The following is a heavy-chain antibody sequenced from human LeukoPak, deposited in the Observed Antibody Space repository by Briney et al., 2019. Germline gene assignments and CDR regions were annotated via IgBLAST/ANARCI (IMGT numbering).Heavy chain of an antibody. CDR3: ARDPGSGWYDY. CDR1: GFTFSSYW. D-gene: IGHD6-19*01. Sequence: GGSLRLSCAASGFTFSSYWMSWVRQAPGKGLEWVANIKQDGSEKYYVDSVKGRFTISRDNAKNSLYLQMSSLRAEDTAVYYCARDPGSGWYDYWGQGTLVTVSS. V-gene: IGHV3-7*01. J-gene: IGHJ4*02. CDR2: IKQDGSEK.